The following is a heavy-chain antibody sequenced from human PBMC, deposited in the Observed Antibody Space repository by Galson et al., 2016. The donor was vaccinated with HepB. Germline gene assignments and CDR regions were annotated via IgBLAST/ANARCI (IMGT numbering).Heavy chain of an antibody. CDR2: ISNSGVNT. CDR3: ARDRTARAALDL. Sequence: SLRLSCAASGFTFNTYYMSWVRQAPGRGLEWVAYISNSGVNTHYAGSVNGRFTISRDNAKNSLFPQMNSLRAEDTAVYYCARDRTARAALDLWGQGTLVTVSS. J-gene: IGHJ5*02. D-gene: IGHD6-13*01. CDR1: GFTFNTYY. V-gene: IGHV3-11*06.